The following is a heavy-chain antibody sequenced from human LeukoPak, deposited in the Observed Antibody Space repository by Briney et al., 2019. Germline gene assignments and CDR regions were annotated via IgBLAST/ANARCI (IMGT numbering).Heavy chain of an antibody. D-gene: IGHD5-24*01. Sequence: GESLKISCKGSGYSFTNYWIGWVRQMPGKGLEWMGIIYPGGSDTRYSPSFQGQVTISADKSISTAYLQWSSLKASDTAMYYCARRVVEMDSDAFNIWGQGTMVTVSS. CDR1: GYSFTNYW. J-gene: IGHJ3*02. CDR2: IYPGGSDT. V-gene: IGHV5-51*01. CDR3: ARRVVEMDSDAFNI.